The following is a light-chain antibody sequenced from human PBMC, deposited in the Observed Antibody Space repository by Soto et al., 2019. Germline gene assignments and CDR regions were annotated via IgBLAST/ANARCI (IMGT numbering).Light chain of an antibody. Sequence: EIVMTRSPATLSVSPGERATLSCRASQSVSSNLAWYQQKPGQAPRLLIYGASTRATGIPARFSGSGSGTEFTLTISSLQSEDFAVYYCQQYNNWPPVFGPGTKVDIK. J-gene: IGKJ3*01. CDR3: QQYNNWPPV. CDR2: GAS. V-gene: IGKV3-15*01. CDR1: QSVSSN.